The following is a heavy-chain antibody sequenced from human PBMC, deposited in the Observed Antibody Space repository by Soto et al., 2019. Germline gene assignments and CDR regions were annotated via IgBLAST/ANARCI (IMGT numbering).Heavy chain of an antibody. J-gene: IGHJ5*01. V-gene: IGHV1-3*04. D-gene: IGHD3-3*01. CDR2: MYTGTGNT. CDR1: GYIFTTTA. Sequence: ASVKVSCKASGYIFTTTAVHWVRQAPGQRLEWLGWMYTGTGNTKYSQSFQGRVTISRDTSANTAYLELSSLRSEDTAVYYCARGHADFWSGFNLFGPWGQGTLVTVSS. CDR3: ARGHADFWSGFNLFGP.